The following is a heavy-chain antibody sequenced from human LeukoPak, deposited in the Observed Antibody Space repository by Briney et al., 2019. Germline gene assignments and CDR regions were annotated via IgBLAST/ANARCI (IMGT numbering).Heavy chain of an antibody. J-gene: IGHJ4*02. CDR3: ARRPYTAMGG. Sequence: SETLSLTCTVSGGSIGSSSHYWAWIRQSPGTGLEWIGSIYYSGSTYYNPSLKSRVTISVDTSKNQFSLKLSSVTAADTAVYYCARRPYTAMGGWGQGTLVTVSS. CDR1: GGSIGSSSHY. D-gene: IGHD5-18*01. V-gene: IGHV4-39*07. CDR2: IYYSGST.